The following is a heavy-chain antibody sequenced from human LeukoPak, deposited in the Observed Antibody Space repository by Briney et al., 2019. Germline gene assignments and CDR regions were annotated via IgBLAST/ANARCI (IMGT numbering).Heavy chain of an antibody. Sequence: SETLSLTCTVSGGSISSYYWSWIRQPPGKGLEWIGYIYYSGSTNYNPSLKSRVTMSVDTSKNQFSLKLSSVTAADTAVYYCAGNLVGATLYYFDYWGQGTLVTVSS. CDR1: GGSISSYY. J-gene: IGHJ4*02. V-gene: IGHV4-59*01. D-gene: IGHD1-26*01. CDR2: IYYSGST. CDR3: AGNLVGATLYYFDY.